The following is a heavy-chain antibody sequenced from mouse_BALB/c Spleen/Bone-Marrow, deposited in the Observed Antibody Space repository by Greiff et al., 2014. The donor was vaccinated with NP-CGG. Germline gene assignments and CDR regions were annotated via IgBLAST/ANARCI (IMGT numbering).Heavy chain of an antibody. CDR3: ARTILGYYFDY. CDR1: GYTFTSYV. CDR2: IHPYNDGT. Sequence: EVQLQESGPGPVKPGASVKMSCKASGYTFTSYVMHWVKQKPGQGLEWIGYIHPYNDGTKYNERFKGKATLTSDKSSSTAYMELSSLTSEDSAVYYCARTILGYYFDYWGQGTTLTVSS. J-gene: IGHJ2*01. V-gene: IGHV1-14*01. D-gene: IGHD2-10*02.